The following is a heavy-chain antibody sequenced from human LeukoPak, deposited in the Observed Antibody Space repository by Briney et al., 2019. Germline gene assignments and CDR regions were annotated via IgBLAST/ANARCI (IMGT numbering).Heavy chain of an antibody. D-gene: IGHD3-10*01. J-gene: IGHJ4*02. CDR1: GFSFSNYW. CDR3: ARAGQEWFGDLGFDY. CDR2: IKQDGSEI. Sequence: GGSLRLSCAASGFSFSNYWVSWVRRAPGEGLEGVANIKQDGSEIYSVASVKGRFTISRDNAKNSLYLQMNSLRAEDTAVYYCARAGQEWFGDLGFDYWGQGTLVTVSS. V-gene: IGHV3-7*01.